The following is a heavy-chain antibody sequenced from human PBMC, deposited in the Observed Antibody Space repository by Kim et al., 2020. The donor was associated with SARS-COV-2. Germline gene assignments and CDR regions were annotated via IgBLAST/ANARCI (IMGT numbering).Heavy chain of an antibody. CDR3: ARHLYYYDSSGYYSYYYGMDV. CDR1: GGSISSSSYY. CDR2: IYYSGST. D-gene: IGHD3-22*01. J-gene: IGHJ6*02. Sequence: SETLSLTCIVSGGSISSSSYYWGWIRQPPGKGLEWIGSIYYSGSTYYNPSLKSRVTISVDTSKNQFSLKLSSVTAADTAVYYCARHLYYYDSSGYYSYYYGMDVWGQGTTVTVSS. V-gene: IGHV4-39*01.